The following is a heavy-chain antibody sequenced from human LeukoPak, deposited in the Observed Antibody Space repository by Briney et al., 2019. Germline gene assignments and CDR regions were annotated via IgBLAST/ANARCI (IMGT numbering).Heavy chain of an antibody. CDR2: IFPSDSDT. J-gene: IGHJ2*01. CDR1: GYAFPSYW. Sequence: GESLKISCHGSGYAFPSYWIGWVRQMPGKGLEWMGHIFPSDSDTRYSPSFRGQVTISADESTSTAYLQWISLKPSDTAIYCCARRFDFHDGEAVQRYFDLWGRGTLVTVSS. V-gene: IGHV5-51*01. D-gene: IGHD2-21*01. CDR3: ARRFDFHDGEAVQRYFDL.